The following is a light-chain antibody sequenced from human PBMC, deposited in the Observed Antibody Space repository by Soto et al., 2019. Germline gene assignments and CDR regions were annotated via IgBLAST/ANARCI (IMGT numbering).Light chain of an antibody. J-gene: IGLJ3*02. V-gene: IGLV3-21*04. CDR3: QLWNSSIDQGV. CDR1: NIGINA. Sequence: SYELTQPPSVSVAPEKTATITCGGDNIGINAVHWYQQKPGQAPLLFVYYDSDRPSGIPERFSGSTSGNTATLTIIRVEAGDEADYYCQLWNSSIDQGVFGGGTKLTVL. CDR2: YDS.